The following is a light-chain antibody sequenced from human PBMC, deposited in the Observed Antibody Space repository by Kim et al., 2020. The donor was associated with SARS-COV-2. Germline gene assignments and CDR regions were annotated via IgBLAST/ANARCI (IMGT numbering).Light chain of an antibody. CDR2: YDS. CDR1: NIGSKS. J-gene: IGLJ2*01. Sequence: SYELTQPPSVSVAPGKTARITCGGNNIGSKSVYWYQQKPGQAPVLVIYYDSDRPSGIPERFSVSNSGNTATLTISRVEAGDEADYYCQVWDSSSDHPWVF. CDR3: QVWDSSSDHPWV. V-gene: IGLV3-21*04.